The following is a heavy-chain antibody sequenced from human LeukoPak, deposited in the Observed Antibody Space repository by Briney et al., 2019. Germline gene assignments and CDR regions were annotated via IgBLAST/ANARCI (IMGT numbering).Heavy chain of an antibody. CDR3: ARDIDAGGSGWFALYYFDY. Sequence: GGSLRLSCAASGFTFSSYGMHWVRQAPGKGLEWVAVISYDGSNKYYADSVKGRFTISRDNSKNTLYLQMNSLRAEDTAVYYCARDIDAGGSGWFALYYFDYWGQGTLVTVSS. CDR1: GFTFSSYG. D-gene: IGHD6-19*01. V-gene: IGHV3-30*03. J-gene: IGHJ4*02. CDR2: ISYDGSNK.